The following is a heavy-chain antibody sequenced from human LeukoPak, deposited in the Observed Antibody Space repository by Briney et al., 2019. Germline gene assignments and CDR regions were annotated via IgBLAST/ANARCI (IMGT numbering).Heavy chain of an antibody. V-gene: IGHV1-8*03. J-gene: IGHJ3*02. CDR3: ARRADKDAFDI. D-gene: IGHD3-9*01. Sequence: ASVKVSCKASGGTFNNYAINWVRQATGQGLEWMGWMNPNSGNTGYAQKFQGRVTITRNTSISTAYMELSSLRSEDTAVYYCARRADKDAFDIWGQGTMVTVSS. CDR1: GGTFNNYA. CDR2: MNPNSGNT.